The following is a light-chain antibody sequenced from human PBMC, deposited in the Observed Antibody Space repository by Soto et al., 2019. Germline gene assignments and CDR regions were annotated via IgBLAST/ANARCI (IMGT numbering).Light chain of an antibody. CDR1: SSDVGGYTY. Sequence: QSALTQPASVSGSPGQSITISCTGTSSDVGGYTYVSWYQQHPGKAPKVMIYDVSNRPSGVSNRFSGSKSGNTASLTISGLQAEDEADYYCSSYTSSSTVVFGGGTKLTVL. CDR3: SSYTSSSTVV. J-gene: IGLJ2*01. V-gene: IGLV2-14*01. CDR2: DVS.